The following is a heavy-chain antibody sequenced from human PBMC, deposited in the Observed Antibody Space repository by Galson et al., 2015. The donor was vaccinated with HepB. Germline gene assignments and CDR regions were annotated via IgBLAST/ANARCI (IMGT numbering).Heavy chain of an antibody. V-gene: IGHV1-46*04. J-gene: IGHJ4*02. Sequence: SCKASGYTFTSYYMHWVRQAPGQGLEWMGIINPSGGSTSYAQKLQGRVTMTRDTSTSTVYMELSSLRSEDTAVYYCARGLLTVATDYWGQGTLVTVSS. CDR3: ARGLLTVATDY. CDR1: GYTFTSYY. D-gene: IGHD4-23*01. CDR2: INPSGGST.